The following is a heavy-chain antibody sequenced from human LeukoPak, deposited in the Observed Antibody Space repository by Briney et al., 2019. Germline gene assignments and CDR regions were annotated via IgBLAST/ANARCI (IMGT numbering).Heavy chain of an antibody. D-gene: IGHD3-9*01. V-gene: IGHV1-18*01. J-gene: IGHJ4*02. Sequence: ASVKVSCKASGYTFTSYGISWVRQAPGQGLEWMGWISAYNGNTNYAQKLQGRVTMTTDTSTSTAYMELRSLRSDDTAVYYCARDPGVRRSITIHSDYWGQGTLVTVSS. CDR2: ISAYNGNT. CDR3: ARDPGVRRSITIHSDY. CDR1: GYTFTSYG.